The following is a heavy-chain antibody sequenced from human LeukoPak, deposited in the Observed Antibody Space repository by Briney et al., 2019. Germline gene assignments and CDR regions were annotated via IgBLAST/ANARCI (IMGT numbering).Heavy chain of an antibody. Sequence: PSETLSLTCTVSGGSISSYYWSWIRQPPGKGLEWIGYIYYSGSTNYNPSLKSRVTISVDTSKNQFSLKPSSVTAADTAVYYCARGVVRYTCALWGQGTLVTVSS. D-gene: IGHD3-9*01. J-gene: IGHJ4*02. CDR1: GGSISSYY. CDR3: ARGVVRYTCAL. CDR2: IYYSGST. V-gene: IGHV4-59*01.